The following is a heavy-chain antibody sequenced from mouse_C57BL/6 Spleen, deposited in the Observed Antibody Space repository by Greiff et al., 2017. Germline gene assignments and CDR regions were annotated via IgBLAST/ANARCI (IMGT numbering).Heavy chain of an antibody. CDR2: IDPSDGYT. J-gene: IGHJ2*01. CDR1: GYTFTSYW. Sequence: QVQLQQPGAELVKPGASVKLSCKASGYTFTSYWMQWVKQRPGQGLEWIGEIDPSDGYTNYNQKFKGKATLTVDTSSSTAYMQLSSLTSEDSAVYYCARGGITTVVFDYWGQGTTLTVSS. D-gene: IGHD1-1*01. V-gene: IGHV1-50*01. CDR3: ARGGITTVVFDY.